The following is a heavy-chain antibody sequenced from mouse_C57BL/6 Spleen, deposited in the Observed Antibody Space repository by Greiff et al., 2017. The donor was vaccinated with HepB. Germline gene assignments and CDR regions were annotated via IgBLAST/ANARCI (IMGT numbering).Heavy chain of an antibody. CDR2: IYPGSGST. CDR1: GYTFTSYW. Sequence: QVQLQQPGAELVKPGASVKMSCKASGYTFTSYWITWVKQRPGQGLEWIGDIYPGSGSTNYNEKFKSKATLTVDTSSSTAYMQLSSLTSEDSAVYYCARSYYYGSDYYAMDYWGQGTSVTVSS. D-gene: IGHD1-1*01. J-gene: IGHJ4*01. CDR3: ARSYYYGSDYYAMDY. V-gene: IGHV1-55*01.